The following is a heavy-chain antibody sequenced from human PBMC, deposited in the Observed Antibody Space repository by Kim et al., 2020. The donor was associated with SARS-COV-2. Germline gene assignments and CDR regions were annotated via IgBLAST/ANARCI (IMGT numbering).Heavy chain of an antibody. V-gene: IGHV4-59*01. Sequence: SETLSLTCTVSGGSISSYYWSWIRQPPGKGLEWIGYIYYSGSTNYNPSLKSRVTISVDTSKNQFSLKLSSVTAADTAVYYCARGVTGYGSGSYYKDYWGQGTLVTVSS. J-gene: IGHJ4*02. CDR2: IYYSGST. D-gene: IGHD3-10*01. CDR1: GGSISSYY. CDR3: ARGVTGYGSGSYYKDY.